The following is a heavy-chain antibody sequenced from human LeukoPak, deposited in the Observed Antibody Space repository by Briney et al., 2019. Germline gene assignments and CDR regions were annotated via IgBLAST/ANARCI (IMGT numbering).Heavy chain of an antibody. J-gene: IGHJ4*02. D-gene: IGHD2-8*02. V-gene: IGHV3-33*01. CDR2: IWPDGTIQ. Sequence: PGRSLRHSCAASGFFFSYYGMHWVRQAPGKGLEWLAVIWPDGTIQYYADPVKGRFTISRDNSKNTLYLQLTGLRADDPAVYYCARHNHDWGWDFWGQGAQVTVSS. CDR1: GFFFSYYG. CDR3: ARHNHDWGWDF.